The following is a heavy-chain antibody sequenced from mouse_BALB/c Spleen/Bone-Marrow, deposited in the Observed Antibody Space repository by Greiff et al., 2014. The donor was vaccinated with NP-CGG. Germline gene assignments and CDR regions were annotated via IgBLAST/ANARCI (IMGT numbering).Heavy chain of an antibody. CDR3: TRSLGRAMDY. D-gene: IGHD4-1*01. V-gene: IGHV1S22*01. Sequence: LQQSGSELVRPGASVKLSCKASGYTFTSYWMHWVRQRPGQGLEWIGNIYPGSGNTNYDEKFKRKATPTVETSSNTAYTHLSSLTSEDPAVYYCTRSLGRAMDYWGQGTSVTVSS. J-gene: IGHJ4*01. CDR1: GYTFTSYW. CDR2: IYPGSGNT.